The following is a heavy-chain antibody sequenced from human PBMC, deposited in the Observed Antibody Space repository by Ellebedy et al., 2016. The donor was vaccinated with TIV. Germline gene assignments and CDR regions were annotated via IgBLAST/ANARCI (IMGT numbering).Heavy chain of an antibody. CDR1: GFMFSSYW. CDR3: ARAVPNCIDT. V-gene: IGHV3-7*01. Sequence: PGGSLRLSCAASGFMFSSYWMSWVRQAPGKGLEWVANIKQDGSAKQYVDSVQGRFTISRDNAKNSLYLQMNSLRYEDTAVYYCARAVPNCIDTWGQGTLVTVSS. CDR2: IKQDGSAK. J-gene: IGHJ5*02.